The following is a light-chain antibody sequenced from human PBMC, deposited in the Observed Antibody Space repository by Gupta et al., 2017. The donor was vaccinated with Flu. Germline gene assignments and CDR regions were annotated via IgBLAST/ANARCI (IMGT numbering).Light chain of an antibody. CDR1: QNISNN. Sequence: PAPLFVPAGERAPTSCRANQNISNNLAWYQQRPGQAPRLLIFGASTRASGTPARFSGSVSGTEFILTISSLESEDFAVYYCHQYNDWRKTFGQGAKVEIK. V-gene: IGKV3D-15*01. CDR2: GAS. CDR3: HQYNDWRKT. J-gene: IGKJ1*01.